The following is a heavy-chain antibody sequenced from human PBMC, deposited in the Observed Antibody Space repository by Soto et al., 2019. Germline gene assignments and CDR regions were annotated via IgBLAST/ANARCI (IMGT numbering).Heavy chain of an antibody. J-gene: IGHJ3*02. CDR2: FDPNNGET. V-gene: IGHV1-24*01. CDR1: GYTFTGYY. CDR3: ATDGTGTGAYPGFDI. D-gene: IGHD1-1*01. Sequence: GASVKVSCKASGYTFTGYYMHWVRQAPGQGLEWMGGFDPNNGETIYAQKFQGRVTMTEDTSTDTAYMELSSLRSEDTAVYYCATDGTGTGAYPGFDIWGQGTMVIVSS.